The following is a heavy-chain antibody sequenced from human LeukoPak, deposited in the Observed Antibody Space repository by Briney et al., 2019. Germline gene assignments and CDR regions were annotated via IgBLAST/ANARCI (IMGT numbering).Heavy chain of an antibody. CDR2: INHSGST. J-gene: IGHJ5*02. CDR1: GGSFSGYY. CDR3: ARGRLYYYGSGSYS. V-gene: IGHV4-34*01. Sequence: SETLSLTCAVYGGSFSGYYWSWIRQPPGKGLEWIGEINHSGSTNYNPSLKSRVTISVDTSKNQFSLKLSSVTAADTAVYYCARGRLYYYGSGSYSWGQGTLVTVSS. D-gene: IGHD3-10*01.